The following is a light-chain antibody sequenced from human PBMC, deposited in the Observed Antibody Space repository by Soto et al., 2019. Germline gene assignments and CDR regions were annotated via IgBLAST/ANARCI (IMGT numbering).Light chain of an antibody. CDR1: SSDIGGYNY. CDR3: CSYAGSYTHVL. J-gene: IGLJ2*01. Sequence: QSVLTQPRSVSGSPGQSVTISCTGTSSDIGGYNYVSWYQQHPGKAPKLMIYDVSERPSGVPDRFSAPKSGNTASLTISGLQAEDEADYYCCSYAGSYTHVLFGGGTKVTVL. V-gene: IGLV2-11*01. CDR2: DVS.